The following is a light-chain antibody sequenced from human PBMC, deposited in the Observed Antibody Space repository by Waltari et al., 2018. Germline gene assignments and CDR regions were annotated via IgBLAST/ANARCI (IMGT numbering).Light chain of an antibody. V-gene: IGLV1-40*01. Sequence: QSVLTQPPSVSGAPGQRVTISCTGSSSNIGARYDVHWYQQFPGTAPKLLLYANSNRPSGVPDRFPGSKSATSASLAITGLQDDDEADYYCQSYDSRLNAVVFGGGTKLTVL. CDR2: ANS. CDR3: QSYDSRLNAVV. CDR1: SSNIGARYD. J-gene: IGLJ2*01.